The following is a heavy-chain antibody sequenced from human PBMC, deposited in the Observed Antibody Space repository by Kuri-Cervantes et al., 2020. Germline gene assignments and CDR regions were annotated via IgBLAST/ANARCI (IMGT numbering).Heavy chain of an antibody. CDR2: VTAGGVST. CDR1: GFTLDNFA. CDR3: ARDRRSDTTMLSYYHYMDV. V-gene: IGHV3-23*01. J-gene: IGHJ6*03. Sequence: GESLKISCAASGFTLDNFAMSWVRLAAGQEMEWVSGVTAGGVSTHYADSVKGRFNISRDNSKNTVHLQMNSLRGDDTAVYYCARDRRSDTTMLSYYHYMDVWGKGTTVTVSS. D-gene: IGHD5-18*01.